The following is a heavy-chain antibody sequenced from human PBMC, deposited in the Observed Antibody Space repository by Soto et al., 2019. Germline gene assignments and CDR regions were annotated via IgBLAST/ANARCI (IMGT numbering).Heavy chain of an antibody. D-gene: IGHD2-2*01. V-gene: IGHV1-69*13. J-gene: IGHJ5*02. CDR3: ARGCSSTSCYNWFDP. CDR2: IIPIFGTA. Sequence: GASVKVSCKASGGTFSSYAISWVRQAPGQGLEWMGGIIPIFGTANYAQKFQGRVTITADESTSTAYMELSSLRSEDTAVYYCARGCSSTSCYNWFDPWGQGTLVTVS. CDR1: GGTFSSYA.